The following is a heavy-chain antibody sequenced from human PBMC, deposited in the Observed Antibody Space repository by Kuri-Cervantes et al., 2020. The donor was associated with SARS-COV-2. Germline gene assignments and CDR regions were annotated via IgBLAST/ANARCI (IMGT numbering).Heavy chain of an antibody. CDR2: ISYDGSNK. CDR1: GITFSSYA. Sequence: GGSLRLSCAASGITFSSYAMHWVRQAPGKGLEWVAVISYDGSNKYYADSVKGRFTISRDNSKNTLYLQMNSLRAEDTAVYYCARDGRGDSASRAAFDIWGRGTMVTVSS. CDR3: ARDGRGDSASRAAFDI. J-gene: IGHJ3*02. D-gene: IGHD2-21*01. V-gene: IGHV3-30-3*01.